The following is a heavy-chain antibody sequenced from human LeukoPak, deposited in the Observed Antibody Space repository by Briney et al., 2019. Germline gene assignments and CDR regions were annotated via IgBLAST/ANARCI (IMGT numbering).Heavy chain of an antibody. CDR3: AREQCEGHGDCYFDS. Sequence: GGSLRLSCAASGFAFSSYAISWVRQAPGKGLEWVANIKQDGSEMYYVGSVKGRFTISRDNAKNSLYLQMNSLRAEDTAVYYCAREQCEGHGDCYFDSWGQGTLVTVSS. D-gene: IGHD4-17*01. J-gene: IGHJ4*02. CDR2: IKQDGSEM. CDR1: GFAFSSYA. V-gene: IGHV3-7*01.